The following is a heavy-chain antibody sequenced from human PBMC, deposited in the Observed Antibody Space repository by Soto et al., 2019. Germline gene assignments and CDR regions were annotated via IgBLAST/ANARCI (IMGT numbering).Heavy chain of an antibody. CDR1: GFTFSSYA. V-gene: IGHV3-23*01. J-gene: IGHJ4*02. CDR3: AKDPVNVPRPGIAAAGTWGY. Sequence: PGGSLRLSCAASGFTFSSYAMSWVRQAPGKGLEWVSAISGSGGSTYYADSVKGRFTISRDNSKNTLYLQMNSLRAEDTAVYYCAKDPVNVPRPGIAAAGTWGYWGQGTLVTVSS. D-gene: IGHD6-13*01. CDR2: ISGSGGST.